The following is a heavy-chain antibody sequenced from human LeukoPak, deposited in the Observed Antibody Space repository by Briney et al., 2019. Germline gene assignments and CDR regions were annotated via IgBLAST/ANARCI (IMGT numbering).Heavy chain of an antibody. CDR1: NYSVSSDYS. Sequence: SETLSLTCTVSNYSVSSDYSWGRIRPPPGKGLEWIGYIYYSGSTNYNPSLKSRVTISVDTSKNQFSLNLSSVTAADTAVYYCASRAAYYYGSGSYPDAFDIWGQGTMVTVSS. CDR3: ASRAAYYYGSGSYPDAFDI. CDR2: IYYSGST. V-gene: IGHV4-61*01. J-gene: IGHJ3*02. D-gene: IGHD3-10*01.